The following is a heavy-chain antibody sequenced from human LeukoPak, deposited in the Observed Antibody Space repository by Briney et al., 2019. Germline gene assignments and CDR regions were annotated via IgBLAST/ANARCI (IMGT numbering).Heavy chain of an antibody. V-gene: IGHV3-21*01. CDR2: FSSSSSNI. CDR3: ARACARPNRYTED. J-gene: IGHJ4*02. Sequence: GGSLSLSCAASRFTFSDYSMNWVRQAPGRGLGWVSSFSSSSSNIYYADSVKARFTISRDNPKNSLDLEMNSLRAEGTAVYYCARACARPNRYTEDWGQGTLVTV. D-gene: IGHD2-2*01. CDR1: RFTFSDYS.